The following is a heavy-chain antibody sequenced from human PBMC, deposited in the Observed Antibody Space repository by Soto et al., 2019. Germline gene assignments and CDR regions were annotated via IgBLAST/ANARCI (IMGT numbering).Heavy chain of an antibody. CDR3: TRDPNGDHIGAFDF. D-gene: IGHD4-17*01. J-gene: IGHJ3*01. CDR2: IAGSGVGT. Sequence: EGRVLESGGGLVQPAGSLRLSCADPEFTFITYAMTWVRQAPGGRLEWVSSIAGSGVGTSYADPVKGRFTVSRDNLKDTLFLRMNSLRGEDTAIYYCTRDPNGDHIGAFDFWGQGIMVTVSS. V-gene: IGHV3-23*01. CDR1: EFTFITYA.